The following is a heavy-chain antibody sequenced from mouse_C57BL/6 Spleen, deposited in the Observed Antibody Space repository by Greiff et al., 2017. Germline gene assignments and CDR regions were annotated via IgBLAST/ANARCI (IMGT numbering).Heavy chain of an antibody. CDR1: GYSITSGYY. V-gene: IGHV3-6*01. CDR3: AGYDGAY. Sequence: EVQLQQSGPGLVKPSQSLSLTCSVTGYSITSGYYWNWIRQFPGNKLEWMGYISYDGSNNYNPSLKNRISITRDTSKNQFFLKLNSVTTEDTATYYCAGYDGAYWDQGTLVTVSA. J-gene: IGHJ3*01. CDR2: ISYDGSN. D-gene: IGHD2-14*01.